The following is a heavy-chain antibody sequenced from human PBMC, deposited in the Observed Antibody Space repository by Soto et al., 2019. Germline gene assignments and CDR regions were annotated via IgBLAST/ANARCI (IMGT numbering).Heavy chain of an antibody. CDR3: ARDGYSSTWNNFFDY. CDR1: GFSFTYYG. D-gene: IGHD6-13*01. V-gene: IGHV3-33*01. CDR2: IWYDGSNK. J-gene: IGHJ4*02. Sequence: GGSLRLSCAASGFSFTYYGMHWVRQAPGKGLAWVAVIWYDGSNKYYADSVKGRFTISRDNSKNMLYLQMNSLRAEDTAVYYLARDGYSSTWNNFFDYWGQGALVTVSS.